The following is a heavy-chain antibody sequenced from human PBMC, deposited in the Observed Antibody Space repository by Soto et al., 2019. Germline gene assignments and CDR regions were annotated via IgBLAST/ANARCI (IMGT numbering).Heavy chain of an antibody. Sequence: EVPLLESGGGLVQPGGSLRLSCAASGFTFSSYAMSWVRQAPGKGLEWVSAISGSGGSTYYADSVKGRFTISRDNSKNTLYLQMNSLRAEDTAVYYCAKGGEGDPMAFDIWGQGTMVTVSS. J-gene: IGHJ3*02. CDR2: ISGSGGST. V-gene: IGHV3-23*01. D-gene: IGHD3-16*01. CDR1: GFTFSSYA. CDR3: AKGGEGDPMAFDI.